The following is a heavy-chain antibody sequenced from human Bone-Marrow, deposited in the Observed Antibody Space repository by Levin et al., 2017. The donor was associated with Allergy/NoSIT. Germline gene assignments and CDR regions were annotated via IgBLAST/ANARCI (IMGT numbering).Heavy chain of an antibody. Sequence: PSETLSLTCTVSGGSINSGNYFWSWVRQPPGKGLEWLAYVYDGVSTHDNPSLKSGVTISVDTSKNQFSLNLRSVTAADTAVYYCTRGSGHYTRLAFDFWGQGALVTVSS. CDR3: TRGSGHYTRLAFDF. CDR1: GGSINSGNYF. D-gene: IGHD3-3*01. J-gene: IGHJ4*02. V-gene: IGHV4-30-4*01. CDR2: VYDGVST.